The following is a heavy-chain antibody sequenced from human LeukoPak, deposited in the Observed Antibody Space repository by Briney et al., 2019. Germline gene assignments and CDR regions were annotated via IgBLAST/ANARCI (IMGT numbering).Heavy chain of an antibody. Sequence: ASVKVSCKASGYTFTGYYMHWVRQAPGQGLEWMGWINPNSGGTNYAQKFQGRVTMTRDTSISTAYMELSRLRSDDTAVYYCARSADVLLWFGDPNWFDPWGQGTLVAVSS. CDR3: ARSADVLLWFGDPNWFDP. J-gene: IGHJ5*02. V-gene: IGHV1-2*02. CDR2: INPNSGGT. CDR1: GYTFTGYY. D-gene: IGHD3-10*01.